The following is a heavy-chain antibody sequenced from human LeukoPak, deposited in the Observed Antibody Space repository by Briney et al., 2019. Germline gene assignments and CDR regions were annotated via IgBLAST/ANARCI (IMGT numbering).Heavy chain of an antibody. CDR3: ARRKQNDDIWSGSPDWYFDL. CDR1: GFTFREYT. V-gene: IGHV3-21*06. D-gene: IGHD3-3*01. Sequence: GGSLRLSCIVSGFTFREYTMNWVRQAPGKGLEWISSISSSSDYIYYIDSVRGRFTISRDNARNSLYLQMSSLRPEDTAVYYCARRKQNDDIWSGSPDWYFDLWGRGTLVTASS. J-gene: IGHJ2*01. CDR2: ISSSSDYI.